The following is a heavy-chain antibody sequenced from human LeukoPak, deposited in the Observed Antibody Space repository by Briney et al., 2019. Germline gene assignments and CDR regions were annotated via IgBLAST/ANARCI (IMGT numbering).Heavy chain of an antibody. CDR2: IRSKAYGGTT. D-gene: IGHD3-22*01. V-gene: IGHV3-49*04. CDR3: TREASSGYYYYYMDV. CDR1: GFTFSSYE. Sequence: PGGSLRLSCAASGFTFSSYEMNWVRQAPGKGLEWVGFIRSKAYGGTTEYAASVKGRFTISRDDSKSIAYLQMNSLKTEDTAVYYCTREASSGYYYYYMDVWGKGTTVTVSS. J-gene: IGHJ6*03.